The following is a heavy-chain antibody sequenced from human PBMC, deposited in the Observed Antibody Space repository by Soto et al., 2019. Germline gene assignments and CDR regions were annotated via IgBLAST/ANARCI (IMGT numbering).Heavy chain of an antibody. D-gene: IGHD3-10*01. CDR2: IYYSGST. Sequence: PSETLSLTCTVSGGSISSYYWSWIRQPPGKGLEWIGYIYYSGSTNYNPSLKSRVTISVDTSKNQFSLKLSSVTAADTAVHYCARGPPVYYGSGSYQDAFDIWGKGSMVPISS. J-gene: IGHJ3*02. CDR3: ARGPPVYYGSGSYQDAFDI. V-gene: IGHV4-59*01. CDR1: GGSISSYY.